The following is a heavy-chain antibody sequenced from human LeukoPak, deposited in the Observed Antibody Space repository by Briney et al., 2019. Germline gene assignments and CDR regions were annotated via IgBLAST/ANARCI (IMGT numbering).Heavy chain of an antibody. V-gene: IGHV1-18*01. CDR1: GYTFTSYG. J-gene: IGHJ4*02. D-gene: IGHD1-20*01. CDR3: ARDWGGNWNDLPRGAGDY. CDR2: ISAYNGNT. Sequence: ASVKVSCKASGYTFTSYGISWVRQAPGQGLEWMGWISAYNGNTNYAQKLQGRVTMTTDTSTSTAYMELRSLRSDDTAVYYSARDWGGNWNDLPRGAGDYWGQGILVTVSS.